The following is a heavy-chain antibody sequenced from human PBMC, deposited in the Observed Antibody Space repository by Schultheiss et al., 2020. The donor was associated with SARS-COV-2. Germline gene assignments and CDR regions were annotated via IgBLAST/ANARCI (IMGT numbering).Heavy chain of an antibody. Sequence: ASVKVSCKASGYTFTSYGISWVRQAPGQGLEWMGWISAYNGNTNYAQKLQGRVTMTTDTSTSTAYMELRSLRSDDTAVYYCARYCSSTSCYFRNPKEDFDYWGQGTLVTVSS. CDR3: ARYCSSTSCYFRNPKEDFDY. CDR1: GYTFTSYG. CDR2: ISAYNGNT. D-gene: IGHD2-2*01. J-gene: IGHJ4*02. V-gene: IGHV1-18*01.